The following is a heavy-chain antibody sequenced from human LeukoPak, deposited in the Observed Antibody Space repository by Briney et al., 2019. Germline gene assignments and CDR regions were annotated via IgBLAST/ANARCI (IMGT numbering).Heavy chain of an antibody. J-gene: IGHJ4*02. Sequence: ASVKVSCKASGYTFTGYYMHWVRQAPGQGLEWMGRINPNSGGTNYAQKFQGRVTMTRDTSISTAYMELSRLRSDDTAVYYCARGAPYHYDSSGYYFSYWGQGTLVTVSS. CDR3: ARGAPYHYDSSGYYFSY. D-gene: IGHD3-22*01. CDR2: INPNSGGT. CDR1: GYTFTGYY. V-gene: IGHV1-2*06.